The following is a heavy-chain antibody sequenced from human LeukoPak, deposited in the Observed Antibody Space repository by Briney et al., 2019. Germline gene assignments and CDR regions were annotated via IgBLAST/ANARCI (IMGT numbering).Heavy chain of an antibody. Sequence: GGSLRLSCAASGFPFSTSDMNWVRQAPGKGLEWVSLLSRSSNYIYYAASVMGRFTISRDDAKNSLYLQMNSLRVEDTAVYYCARNFPLRYFDWSPLNESPAPYGMDVWGQGTTVTVSS. CDR3: ARNFPLRYFDWSPLNESPAPYGMDV. CDR2: LSRSSNYI. CDR1: GFPFSTSD. D-gene: IGHD3-9*01. J-gene: IGHJ6*02. V-gene: IGHV3-21*01.